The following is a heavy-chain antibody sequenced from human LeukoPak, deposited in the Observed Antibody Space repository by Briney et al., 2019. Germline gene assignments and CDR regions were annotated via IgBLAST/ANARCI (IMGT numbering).Heavy chain of an antibody. CDR2: ISSSGSTI. D-gene: IGHD4-11*01. CDR1: GFTFSSYE. J-gene: IGHJ4*02. V-gene: IGHV3-48*03. CDR3: VRLYDDYTNGHFDS. Sequence: GGSLRLSCAASGFTFSSYEMNWVRQAPGKGLEWVSYISSSGSTIYYADSVKGRFTISRDNAKNSLYLQMNSLRAEDTAVYYCVRLYDDYTNGHFDSWGQGTLVTVSS.